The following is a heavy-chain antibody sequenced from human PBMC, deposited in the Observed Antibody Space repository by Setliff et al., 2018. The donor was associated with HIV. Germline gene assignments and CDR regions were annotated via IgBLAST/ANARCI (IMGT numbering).Heavy chain of an antibody. CDR3: ARESGSYYRDLDY. CDR2: ISAYNGNT. Sequence: ASVKVSCKASGYTFISYDINWVRQAPGQGLEWMGWISAYNGNTRYAQKLQGRVTMTTDASTSTAYMELRSLRSDDTAVYYCARESGSYYRDLDYWGQGTLVTSPQ. CDR1: GYTFISYD. D-gene: IGHD1-26*01. J-gene: IGHJ4*02. V-gene: IGHV1-18*01.